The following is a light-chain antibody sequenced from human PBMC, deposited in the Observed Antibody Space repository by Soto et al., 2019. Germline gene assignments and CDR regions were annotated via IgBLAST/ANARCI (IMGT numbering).Light chain of an antibody. CDR3: QQYGSSPPRFT. CDR1: QSVSSSY. V-gene: IGKV3-20*01. Sequence: EIVLTQSPGTLSLSPGERATLSCRASQSVSSSYLAWYQQKPGQAPRLLIYGASSRATGIPDRFIGSGSETDFTLTISRLEPEDFAVYYCQQYGSSPPRFTFGPGTKVDIK. J-gene: IGKJ3*01. CDR2: GAS.